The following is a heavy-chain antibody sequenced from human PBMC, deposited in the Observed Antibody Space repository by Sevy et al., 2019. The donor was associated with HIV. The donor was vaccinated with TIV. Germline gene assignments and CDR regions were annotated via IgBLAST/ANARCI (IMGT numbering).Heavy chain of an antibody. V-gene: IGHV3-48*02. D-gene: IGHD3-16*01. J-gene: IGHJ4*02. CDR2: ISSSSSTI. CDR3: ARDRRGYDYVWGSYRDY. CDR1: GFTFSSYS. Sequence: GGSLRLSCAASGFTFSSYSMNWVRQAPGKGLEWVSYISSSSSTIYYADSVKGRFTISRDNAKNSLYLQMNSLRDEDTAGSYGARDRRGYDYVWGSYRDYWGQGTLVTVSS.